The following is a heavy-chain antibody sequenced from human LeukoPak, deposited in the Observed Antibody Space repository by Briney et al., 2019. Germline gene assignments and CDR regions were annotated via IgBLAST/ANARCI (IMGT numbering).Heavy chain of an antibody. CDR2: MNPNSGNT. D-gene: IGHD4-17*01. V-gene: IGHV1-8*03. Sequence: ASVKVSCKASGYTFSSYDINWVRQATGQGLEWMGWMNPNSGNTGYAQKFQGRVTITRNTSISTAYMELSSLRSEDTAVYYCARAGFYGDSYYYYYMDVWGKGTTVTVSS. CDR1: GYTFSSYD. CDR3: ARAGFYGDSYYYYYMDV. J-gene: IGHJ6*03.